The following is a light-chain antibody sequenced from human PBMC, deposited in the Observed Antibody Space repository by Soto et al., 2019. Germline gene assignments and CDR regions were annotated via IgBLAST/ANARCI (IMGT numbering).Light chain of an antibody. CDR2: GAS. V-gene: IGKV3-15*01. J-gene: IGKJ4*01. Sequence: EIAMTQSPATLSVSPGDRVTLSCRASQPVSTHVAWYQQKPGQAPRLLLHGASTRATGLPARFSGGGSGTDFTLSISSLESEDFGVYYCQQYHHWPPLTFGGGTKVEIK. CDR1: QPVSTH. CDR3: QQYHHWPPLT.